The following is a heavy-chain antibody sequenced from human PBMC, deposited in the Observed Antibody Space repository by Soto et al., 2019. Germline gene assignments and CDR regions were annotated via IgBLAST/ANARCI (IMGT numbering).Heavy chain of an antibody. J-gene: IGHJ4*02. CDR2: TNSDGSDT. CDR3: SCDRGWYLFDF. D-gene: IGHD6-19*01. CDR1: GFTFSSYW. V-gene: IGHV3-74*01. Sequence: GGSVRLSCAASGFTFSSYWMYCVRQAPGKGLVWVSRTNSDGSDTSYADSVKGRFTISRDNAKNTLYLQMNSLRAEDTAVYYCSCDRGWYLFDFRAQRTSVIGSS.